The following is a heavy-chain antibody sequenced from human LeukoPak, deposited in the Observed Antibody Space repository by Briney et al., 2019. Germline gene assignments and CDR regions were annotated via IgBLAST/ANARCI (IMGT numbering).Heavy chain of an antibody. J-gene: IGHJ4*01. V-gene: IGHV3-30*18. CDR3: AKDGGLLTTRYYFDY. CDR1: GFAFTSYG. Sequence: GRSLRPSCAASGFAFTSYGMHWVGQSPGKGLGWVAIISYDGSNKYYADSVKARFTISRDNSNNTLYLQMTSLRAQDTAVYYCAKDGGLLTTRYYFDYWGQGTLVTVPS. D-gene: IGHD4-11*01. CDR2: ISYDGSNK.